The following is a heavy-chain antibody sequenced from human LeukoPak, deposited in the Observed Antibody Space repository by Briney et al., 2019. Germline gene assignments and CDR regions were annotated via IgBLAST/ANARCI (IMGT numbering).Heavy chain of an antibody. D-gene: IGHD2-15*01. V-gene: IGHV3-23*01. Sequence: PGGSLRLSCAASGFTFSSYAMSSVRQAPGKGLEWVSAISGSGGSTYYADSVKGRFTISRDNSKNTLYLQMNSLRAEDTAVYYCAKGLGYCSGGSCYPRAFDYWGQGTLVTVSS. CDR3: AKGLGYCSGGSCYPRAFDY. J-gene: IGHJ4*02. CDR2: ISGSGGST. CDR1: GFTFSSYA.